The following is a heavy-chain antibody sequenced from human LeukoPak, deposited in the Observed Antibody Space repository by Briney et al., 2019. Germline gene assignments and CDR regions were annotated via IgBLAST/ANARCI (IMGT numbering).Heavy chain of an antibody. D-gene: IGHD5-18*01. V-gene: IGHV3-30*02. CDR1: GFTFSTYD. CDR2: IRSDGSEK. Sequence: GGSLRLSCAASGFTFSTYDMHWVRQAPGKGLEWVAFIRSDGSEKYSADSVKGRFTISRDNSKNTLSLQMNSLRAEDTAVYYCARDGIQLWKYYFDYWGQGTLVTVSS. J-gene: IGHJ4*02. CDR3: ARDGIQLWKYYFDY.